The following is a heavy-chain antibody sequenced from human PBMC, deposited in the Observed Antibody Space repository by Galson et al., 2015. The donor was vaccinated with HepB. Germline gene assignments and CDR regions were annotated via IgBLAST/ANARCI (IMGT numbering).Heavy chain of an antibody. D-gene: IGHD2-2*01. CDR2: LNPNSGGT. V-gene: IGHV1-2*02. CDR1: GYTFTGYY. Sequence: CKASGYTFTGYYMHWVRQAPGQGLEWMGWLNPNSGGTNYAQKFQGRVTMTRDTSISTAYMELSRLRSDDTAVYYCATPIVVVPAAIGRDAFDIWGQGTMVTVSS. J-gene: IGHJ3*02. CDR3: ATPIVVVPAAIGRDAFDI.